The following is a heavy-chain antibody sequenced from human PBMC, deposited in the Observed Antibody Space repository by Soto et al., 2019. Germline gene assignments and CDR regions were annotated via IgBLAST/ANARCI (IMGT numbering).Heavy chain of an antibody. CDR3: ARAHDYSNWFDP. J-gene: IGHJ5*02. D-gene: IGHD4-4*01. CDR1: GDSLHSYY. V-gene: IGHV4-59*12. CDR2: IYHSGST. Sequence: SETLSLTCSVSGDSLHSYYWSWIRQPPGKGLEWIGYIYHSGSTYYNPSLKSRVTISVDRSKNQFSLKLSSVTAADTAVYYCARAHDYSNWFDPWGQETLVTVS.